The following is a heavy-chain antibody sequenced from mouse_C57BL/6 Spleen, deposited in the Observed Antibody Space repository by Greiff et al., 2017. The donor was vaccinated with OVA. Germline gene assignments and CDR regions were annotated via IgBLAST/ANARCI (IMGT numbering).Heavy chain of an antibody. CDR3: ARDYYGSSYYFDY. V-gene: IGHV5-4*01. D-gene: IGHD1-1*01. CDR1: GFTFSSYA. CDR2: ISNGGSYT. Sequence: DVHLVESGGGLVKPGGSLKLSCAASGFTFSSYAMSWVRQTPEQRLEWVATISNGGSYTYYPDNVKGRFTISRDNAKNNLYLQMSHLKSEDTAMYYCARDYYGSSYYFDYWGQGTTLTVSS. J-gene: IGHJ2*01.